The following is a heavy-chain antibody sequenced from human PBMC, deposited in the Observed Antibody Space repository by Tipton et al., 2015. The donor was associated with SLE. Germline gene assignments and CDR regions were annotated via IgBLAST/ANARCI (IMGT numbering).Heavy chain of an antibody. Sequence: LRLSCTVSGGSLGSYFWSWLRQPPGKGLAWIGCVYYSGSTTYIPSLKSRLTISVDTSKNQFSLKLRSVTAADTSVYYCARMDCTGGVCYRGYFYGMDVWGQGTTVTVSS. D-gene: IGHD2-8*02. CDR2: VYYSGST. CDR1: GGSLGSYF. V-gene: IGHV4-59*01. J-gene: IGHJ6*02. CDR3: ARMDCTGGVCYRGYFYGMDV.